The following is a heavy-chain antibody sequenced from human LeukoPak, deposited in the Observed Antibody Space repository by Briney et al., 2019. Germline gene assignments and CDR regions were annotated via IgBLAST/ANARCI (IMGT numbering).Heavy chain of an antibody. J-gene: IGHJ3*02. CDR1: GGSISSGSYY. Sequence: SQTLSLTCTVSGGSISSGSYYWSWIRQPAGKGLEWIGRIYTSGSTNYNPSLKSRATISVDTSKNQFSLKLSSVTAADTAVYYCARVRRGYYDSSGYEDAFDIWGQGTMVTVSS. D-gene: IGHD3-22*01. CDR3: ARVRRGYYDSSGYEDAFDI. V-gene: IGHV4-61*02. CDR2: IYTSGST.